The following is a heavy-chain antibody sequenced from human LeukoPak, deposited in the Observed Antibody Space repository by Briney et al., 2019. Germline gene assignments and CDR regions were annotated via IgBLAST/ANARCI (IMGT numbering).Heavy chain of an antibody. Sequence: PSETLSLTCAVYGGSFSGYYWSWIRQPPGKGLEWIGEINHSGSTNYNPSLKSRVTISVDTSKNQFSLKPSSVTAADTAVYYCARGSAMVVFDYWGQGTLVTVSS. CDR3: ARGSAMVVFDY. J-gene: IGHJ4*02. D-gene: IGHD5-18*01. CDR1: GGSFSGYY. V-gene: IGHV4-34*01. CDR2: INHSGST.